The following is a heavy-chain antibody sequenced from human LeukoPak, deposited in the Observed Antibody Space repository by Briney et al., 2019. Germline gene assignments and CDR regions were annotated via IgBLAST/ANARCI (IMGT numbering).Heavy chain of an antibody. Sequence: GGSLRLSCAASGFTFSSYSMNWARQAPGKGLEWVSSISSSSSYIYYADSVKGRFTISRDNAKNSLYLQMNSLRAEDTAVYYCARDPGYYGSGLNWFDPWGQGTLVTVSS. CDR2: ISSSSSYI. CDR3: ARDPGYYGSGLNWFDP. J-gene: IGHJ5*02. CDR1: GFTFSSYS. V-gene: IGHV3-21*01. D-gene: IGHD3-10*01.